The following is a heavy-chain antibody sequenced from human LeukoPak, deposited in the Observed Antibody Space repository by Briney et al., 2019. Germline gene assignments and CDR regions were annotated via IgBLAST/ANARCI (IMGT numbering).Heavy chain of an antibody. D-gene: IGHD1-26*01. CDR3: ARAPYSGSRAPIDY. Sequence: KTSQTLSLTCTVSGGSISSGGYYWSWIRQPPGKGLEWIGYIYHSGSTYYNPSLKSRVTISVDRSKNQFSLKLSSVTAADTAVYYCARAPYSGSRAPIDYWGQGTLVTVSS. CDR1: GGSISSGGYY. J-gene: IGHJ4*02. CDR2: IYHSGST. V-gene: IGHV4-30-2*01.